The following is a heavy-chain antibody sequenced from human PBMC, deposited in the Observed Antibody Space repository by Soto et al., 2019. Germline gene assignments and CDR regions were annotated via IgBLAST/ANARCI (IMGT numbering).Heavy chain of an antibody. J-gene: IGHJ6*03. D-gene: IGHD3-16*02. CDR3: ARTRKEITFGGVIVTYYYMDV. CDR2: ISAYNGNT. CDR1: GYTFTSYG. Sequence: ASVKVSCKASGYTFTSYGISWVRQAPGQGLEWMGWISAYNGNTNYAQKLQGRVTMTTDTSTSTAYMELRSLRSDDTAVYYCARTRKEITFGGVIVTYYYMDVWGKGTTVTVSS. V-gene: IGHV1-18*01.